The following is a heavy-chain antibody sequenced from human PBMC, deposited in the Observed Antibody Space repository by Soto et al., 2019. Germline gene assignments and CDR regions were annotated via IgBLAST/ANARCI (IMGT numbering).Heavy chain of an antibody. CDR3: ARGKVARGTHAFDI. Sequence: EVQLVESGGGLVQPGGSLRLSCAASGFTFSSYSMNWVRQAQGKGLEWVSYISSSSSTIYYADSVKGRFTISRDNAKNSRYLQMNSLRDEDTAVYYWARGKVARGTHAFDIWGQGTMVTVSS. CDR1: GFTFSSYS. V-gene: IGHV3-48*02. J-gene: IGHJ3*02. CDR2: ISSSSSTI. D-gene: IGHD2-15*01.